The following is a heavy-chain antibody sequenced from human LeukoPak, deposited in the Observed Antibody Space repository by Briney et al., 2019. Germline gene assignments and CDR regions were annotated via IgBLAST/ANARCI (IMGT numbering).Heavy chain of an antibody. Sequence: ASVKVSCTASGYTFTGYYMHCVRQAPGQGLEWMGWINPNSGGTDYAQKFQGRVTMTRDTSISTAYMKLSRLRSDDTAVYYCARDSSAAGTLWGQGTLVTVSS. V-gene: IGHV1-2*02. CDR1: GYTFTGYY. CDR2: INPNSGGT. D-gene: IGHD6-13*01. J-gene: IGHJ4*02. CDR3: ARDSSAAGTL.